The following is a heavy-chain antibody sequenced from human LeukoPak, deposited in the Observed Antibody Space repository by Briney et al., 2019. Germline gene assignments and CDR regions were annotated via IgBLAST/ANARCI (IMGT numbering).Heavy chain of an antibody. J-gene: IGHJ4*02. CDR2: INWNGGST. D-gene: IGHD6-13*01. CDR1: GFAVSSNY. CDR3: ARDQWGAAAGTWNY. Sequence: GGSLRLSCAASGFAVSSNYMSWVRQAPGKGLEWVSGINWNGGSTGYADSVKGRFTISRDNAKNSLYLQMNSLRAEDTALYYCARDQWGAAAGTWNYWGQGTLVTVSS. V-gene: IGHV3-20*04.